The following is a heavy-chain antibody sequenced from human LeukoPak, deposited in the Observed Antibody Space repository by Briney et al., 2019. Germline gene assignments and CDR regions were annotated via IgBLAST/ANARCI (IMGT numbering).Heavy chain of an antibody. CDR2: INHSGST. D-gene: IGHD5-18*01. V-gene: IGHV4-34*01. J-gene: IGHJ4*02. Sequence: SETLSLTCAVYGGSFSGYYWNWIRQPPGKGLEWIGEINHSGSTNYNPSLKSRVTISVDTSKNQFSLKLSSVTAADTAVYYCASGYSYGYNALDYWGQGTLATVSS. CDR3: ASGYSYGYNALDY. CDR1: GGSFSGYY.